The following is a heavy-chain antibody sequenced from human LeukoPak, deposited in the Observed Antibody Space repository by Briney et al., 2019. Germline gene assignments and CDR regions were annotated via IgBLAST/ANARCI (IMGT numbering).Heavy chain of an antibody. V-gene: IGHV3-23*01. D-gene: IGHD7-27*01. CDR1: GFTFSNYA. J-gene: IGHJ4*02. CDR2: ISGSGGTT. CDR3: AKDKLGTSSLPFDY. Sequence: GGSLRLSCAASGFTFSNYALSWVRQAPGKGLEWVSVISGSGGTTYYADSVKGRFTISRDNSKNTLYLQMNRLRAEDTAVYYCAKDKLGTSSLPFDYWGQGTLVTVSS.